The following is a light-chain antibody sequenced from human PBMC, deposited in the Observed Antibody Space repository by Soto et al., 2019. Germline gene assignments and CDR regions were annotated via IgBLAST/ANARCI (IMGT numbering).Light chain of an antibody. V-gene: IGKV1-39*01. Sequence: DIQMTQSPSSLSASVGDRVTITCRASQSISNYLNWYQQKPGKALKLLIFAASKFQSGVPSRFSGSHSEIDFSLTITSLLPEDFTTSYSQQTYGTPFTFRHGTTVDI. CDR2: AAS. CDR1: QSISNY. J-gene: IGKJ3*01. CDR3: QQTYGTPFT.